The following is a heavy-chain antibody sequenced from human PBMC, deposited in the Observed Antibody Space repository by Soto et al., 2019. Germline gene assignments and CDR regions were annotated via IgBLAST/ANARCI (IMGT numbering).Heavy chain of an antibody. V-gene: IGHV4-30-2*01. J-gene: IGHJ4*02. D-gene: IGHD3-10*01. Sequence: SETLSLTCAVSGGSISSGGYSWSWIRQPPGKGLEWIGYIYHSGSTYYNPSLKSRVTISVDRSKNQFSLKLSSVTAADTAVYYCARGITMVRGDPYYFDYWGQGTLVTVS. CDR2: IYHSGST. CDR1: GGSISSGGYS. CDR3: ARGITMVRGDPYYFDY.